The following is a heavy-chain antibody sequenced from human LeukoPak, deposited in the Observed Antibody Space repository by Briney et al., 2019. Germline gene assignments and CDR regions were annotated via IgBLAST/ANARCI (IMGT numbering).Heavy chain of an antibody. CDR3: ARLRARIAAAGTKGWFDP. CDR1: GGSISSSSYY. D-gene: IGHD6-13*01. J-gene: IGHJ5*02. V-gene: IGHV4-39*01. Sequence: PSETLSLTCTVSGGSISSSSYYWGWIRQPPGKGLEWIGSIYYSGSTYYNPSLKSRVTISVDTSKNQFSLKLSSVTAADTAVYYCARLRARIAAAGTKGWFDPWGQGTLATVSS. CDR2: IYYSGST.